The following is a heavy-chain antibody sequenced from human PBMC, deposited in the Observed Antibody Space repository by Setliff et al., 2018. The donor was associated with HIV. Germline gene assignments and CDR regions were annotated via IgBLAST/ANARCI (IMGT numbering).Heavy chain of an antibody. V-gene: IGHV5-51*01. Sequence: PGESLKISCRGSGYNFPNYWIAWVRQMPGKGLEWMGIIYPDNSDARYGPSFQGQVTISVDKTMRTAYLQWSSLKASDTAIYYCARGGSSVNYYHYGLDVWGQGTTVTVSS. J-gene: IGHJ6*02. CDR1: GYNFPNYW. CDR2: IYPDNSDA. CDR3: ARGGSSVNYYHYGLDV. D-gene: IGHD3-10*01.